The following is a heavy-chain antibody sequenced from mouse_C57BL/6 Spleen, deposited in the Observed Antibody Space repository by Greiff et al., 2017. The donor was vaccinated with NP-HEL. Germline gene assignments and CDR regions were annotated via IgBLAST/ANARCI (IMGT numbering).Heavy chain of an antibody. J-gene: IGHJ4*01. CDR2: ISSGSSTI. V-gene: IGHV5-17*01. Sequence: EVKLMESGGGLVKPGGSLKLSCAASGFTFSDYGMHWVRQAPEKGLEWVAYISSGSSTIYYADTVKGRFTISRDNAKNTLFLQMTSLRSEDTAMYYCARVLYDYGGDYYAMDYWGQGTSVTVSS. CDR3: ARVLYDYGGDYYAMDY. D-gene: IGHD2-4*01. CDR1: GFTFSDYG.